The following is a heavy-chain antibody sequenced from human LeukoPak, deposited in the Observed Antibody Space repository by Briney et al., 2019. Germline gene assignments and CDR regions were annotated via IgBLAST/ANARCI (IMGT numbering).Heavy chain of an antibody. J-gene: IGHJ5*02. CDR2: INHSGST. Sequence: SETLSLTCAVYGGSFSGYYWSWVRQPPGKGLEWIGEINHSGSTNYNPSLKSRVTISVDTSKNQFSLKLSSVTAADTAVYYCARDRTMFNWFDPWGQGTLVTVSS. CDR3: ARDRTMFNWFDP. D-gene: IGHD3-10*02. CDR1: GGSFSGYY. V-gene: IGHV4-34*01.